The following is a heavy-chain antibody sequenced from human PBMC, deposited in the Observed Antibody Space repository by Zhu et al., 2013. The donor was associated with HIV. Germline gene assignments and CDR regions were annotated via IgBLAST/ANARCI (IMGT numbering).Heavy chain of an antibody. CDR2: IIPMFGTA. CDR1: GGTFSSYA. V-gene: IGHV1-69*01. CDR3: XRGPGYMKVVIITTSPWPG. D-gene: IGHD3-22*01. Sequence: QVQLVQSGAEVKKPGSSVKVSCKASGGTFSSYAISWVRQAPGQGLEWMGGIIPMFGTANYAQKFQGRVTITADESTSTAYMQLSSLRSEDTAVYYCXRGPGYMKVVIITTSPWPGWGQGTLVTVSS. J-gene: IGHJ4*02.